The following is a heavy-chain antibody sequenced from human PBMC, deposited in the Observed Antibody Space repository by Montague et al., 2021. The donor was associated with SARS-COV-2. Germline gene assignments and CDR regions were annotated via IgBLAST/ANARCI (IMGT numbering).Heavy chain of an antibody. CDR2: IDWDDDK. Sequence: PALVKPTQTLTLTCTFSGFSLSTSGMCVSWIRQPPGKALEWPTLIDWDDDKYYSTSLKTRLTISKDTSKNRVVLTMTNMDPVDTATYYCARSYGTTVVTRAFDYWGQGTLVTVSS. CDR3: ARSYGTTVVTRAFDY. J-gene: IGHJ4*02. V-gene: IGHV2-70*01. D-gene: IGHD4-23*01. CDR1: GFSLSTSGMC.